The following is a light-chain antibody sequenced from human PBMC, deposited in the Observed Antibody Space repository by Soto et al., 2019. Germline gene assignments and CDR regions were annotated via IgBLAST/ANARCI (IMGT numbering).Light chain of an antibody. J-gene: IGLJ2*01. CDR1: SSNIGSNT. V-gene: IGLV1-44*01. CDR2: GNN. CDR3: ATWDDGLNGVV. Sequence: QSALTQPPSASGTPGQRVTIFCSGRSSNIGSNTVNWYQQLPGTAPKLLMYGNNQRPSGVPDRFSGSKSGTSASLAITGLQSEDEADYYCATWDDGLNGVVFGGGTKVTVL.